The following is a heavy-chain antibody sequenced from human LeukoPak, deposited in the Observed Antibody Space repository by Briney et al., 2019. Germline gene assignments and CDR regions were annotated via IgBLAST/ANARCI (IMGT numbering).Heavy chain of an antibody. CDR2: IRNQAYGETP. D-gene: IGHD6-13*01. J-gene: IGHJ4*02. CDR3: ARRFRIAASGIHFDY. V-gene: IGHV3-49*04. Sequence: GGSLRLSCTASGFNFGDYGMTWVRQAPGKGLDWVGLIRNQAYGETPDYAASVKGRFTISKDISKTVAYLQMNSLKTEDTAVYYCARRFRIAASGIHFDYWGRGTLVTVSS. CDR1: GFNFGDYG.